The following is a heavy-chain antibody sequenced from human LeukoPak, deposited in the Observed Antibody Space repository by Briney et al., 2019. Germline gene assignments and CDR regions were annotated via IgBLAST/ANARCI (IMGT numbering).Heavy chain of an antibody. CDR3: ARESYCGGDCYSIQYYFDY. CDR1: GFTFSSYW. J-gene: IGHJ4*02. CDR2: IKQDGSEK. V-gene: IGHV3-7*01. D-gene: IGHD2-21*02. Sequence: GGSLRLSCAASGFTFSSYWMSWVRQAPGKGLEWVANIKQDGSEKYYVDSVKGRFTISRDNAKNSLYLQMNSLRAEDTAVYYCARESYCGGDCYSIQYYFDYWGQGTLVTVSS.